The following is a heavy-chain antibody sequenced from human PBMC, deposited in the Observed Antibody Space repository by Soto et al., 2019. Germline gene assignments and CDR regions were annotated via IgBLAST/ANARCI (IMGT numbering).Heavy chain of an antibody. V-gene: IGHV1-18*01. CDR2: ISAYNGNT. CDR1: GYTFTSYG. D-gene: IGHD3-3*01. Sequence: QVHLVQSGAEVKKPGASVKVSCKASGYTFTSYGISWVRQAPGQGLEWMGWISAYNGNTNYAQKLQGRVTMTTDTSESTAYMEVRSLRSDDTAVYYCARAALFGVVGAYGMDVWGQGTTVTVSS. J-gene: IGHJ6*02. CDR3: ARAALFGVVGAYGMDV.